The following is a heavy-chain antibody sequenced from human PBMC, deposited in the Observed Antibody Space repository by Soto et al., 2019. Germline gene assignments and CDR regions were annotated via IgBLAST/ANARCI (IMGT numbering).Heavy chain of an antibody. CDR3: ARAGSNYDFWSGPYFDY. CDR1: GGSISSYY. J-gene: IGHJ4*02. CDR2: IYYSGST. V-gene: IGHV4-59*01. Sequence: SETLSLTCTVSGGSISSYYWIWIRQPPGKGLEWIGYIYYSGSTNYNPSLKSRVTISVDTSKNQFSLKLSSVTAADTAVYYCARAGSNYDFWSGPYFDYWGQGTLVTVSS. D-gene: IGHD3-3*01.